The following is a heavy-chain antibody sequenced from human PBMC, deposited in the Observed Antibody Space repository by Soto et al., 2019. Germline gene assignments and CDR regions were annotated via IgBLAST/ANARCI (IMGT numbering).Heavy chain of an antibody. Sequence: GESLKSSCKGSGYSFTSYWISWVRQMPGKGLEWMGRIDPSDSYTNYSPSFQGHVTISADKSISTAYLQWSSLKASDTAMYYSYYDSSGYYFESLGYWGHVPLFTV. CDR1: GYSFTSYW. V-gene: IGHV5-10-1*01. CDR3: YYDSSGYYFESLGY. CDR2: IDPSDSYT. D-gene: IGHD3-22*01. J-gene: IGHJ4*01.